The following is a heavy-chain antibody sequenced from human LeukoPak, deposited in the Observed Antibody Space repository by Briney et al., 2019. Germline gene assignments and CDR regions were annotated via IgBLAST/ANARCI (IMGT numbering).Heavy chain of an antibody. CDR3: VRDHSTLTRNWFDP. V-gene: IGHV3-74*01. Sequence: GGSLRLSCTASGFTSNSYWMHWIRQSPGKGLEWVSRISTDASSRSYADSVKGRFTISRDNAKNTLYMEMDSLRVEDTAVYYCVRDHSTLTRNWFDPWGQGTLVTVSS. CDR1: GFTSNSYW. D-gene: IGHD4-17*01. J-gene: IGHJ5*02. CDR2: ISTDASSR.